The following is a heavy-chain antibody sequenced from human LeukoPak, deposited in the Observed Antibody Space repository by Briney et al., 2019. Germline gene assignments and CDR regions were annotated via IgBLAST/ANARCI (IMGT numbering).Heavy chain of an antibody. CDR3: ARGGSSYYYYYYYMDV. J-gene: IGHJ6*03. V-gene: IGHV4-34*01. Sequence: PSETLSLTCSVSGDSFRGYFWTWIRQPPGKGLEWVGEINQSGSPKYNPSLKSRVTISVDTSKNNFSLKLTSVTAADTAVYYCARGGSSYYYYYYYMDVWGKGTTVTVSS. D-gene: IGHD6-6*01. CDR2: INQSGSP. CDR1: GDSFRGYF.